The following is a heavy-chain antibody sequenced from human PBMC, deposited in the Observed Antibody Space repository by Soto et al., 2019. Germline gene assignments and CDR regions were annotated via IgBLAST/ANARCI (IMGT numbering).Heavy chain of an antibody. CDR2: IYYSGST. V-gene: IGHV4-39*01. D-gene: IGHD3-22*01. J-gene: IGHJ4*02. Sequence: PSETLSLTCTVSGGSISSSSYYWGWIRQPPGKGLEWIGSIYYSGSTYYNPSLKSRVTISVDTSKNQFSLKLSSVTAADTAVYYCARTPTYYYDSSGYHRQTYFDYWGQGTLVTVSS. CDR1: GGSISSSSYY. CDR3: ARTPTYYYDSSGYHRQTYFDY.